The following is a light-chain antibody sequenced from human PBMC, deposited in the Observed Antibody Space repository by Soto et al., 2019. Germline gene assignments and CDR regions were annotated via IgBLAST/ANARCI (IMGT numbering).Light chain of an antibody. Sequence: IGLTQSPATLSLSPGTGATLSCRASQIVTSSVAWYQQRPGQAPRLLIYDASNRATGIPARFSGSGSGTDFTLTISSLEPEDFAVYYCQQRSNWPLTFGGGTKVDIK. CDR1: QIVTSS. CDR2: DAS. J-gene: IGKJ4*01. CDR3: QQRSNWPLT. V-gene: IGKV3-11*01.